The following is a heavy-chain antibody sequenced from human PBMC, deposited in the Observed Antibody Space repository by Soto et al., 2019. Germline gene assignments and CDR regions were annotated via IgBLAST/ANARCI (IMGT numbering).Heavy chain of an antibody. Sequence: EVQLLESGGGLVQPGGSLRLSCAASGFTFSSYAMSWVRQAPGKGLEWVSAISGSGGSTYYADSGKGRFTNSRDNSKNTQYLQMNSLRAEDTAVYYCAKDQGSIMSAFDIWGQGTMVTVSS. CDR1: GFTFSSYA. J-gene: IGHJ3*02. D-gene: IGHD3-16*01. CDR3: AKDQGSIMSAFDI. V-gene: IGHV3-23*01. CDR2: ISGSGGST.